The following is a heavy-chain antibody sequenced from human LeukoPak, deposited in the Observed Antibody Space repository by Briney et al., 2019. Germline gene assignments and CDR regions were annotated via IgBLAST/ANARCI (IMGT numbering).Heavy chain of an antibody. CDR3: AMSISGSSIFDY. D-gene: IGHD1-26*01. CDR1: GGSFSGYY. V-gene: IGHV4-34*01. Sequence: SETLSLTCAVYGGSFSGYYWSWIRQPPGKGLEWIGEINHSGSTNYNPSPKSRVTISVDTSKNQFSLKLSSVTAADTAVYYCAMSISGSSIFDYWGQGTLVTVSS. CDR2: INHSGST. J-gene: IGHJ4*02.